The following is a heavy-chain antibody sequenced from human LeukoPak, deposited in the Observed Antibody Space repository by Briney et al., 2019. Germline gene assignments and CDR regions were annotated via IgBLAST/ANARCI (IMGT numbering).Heavy chain of an antibody. V-gene: IGHV3-7*01. J-gene: IGHJ6*04. CDR1: GFPFSNSW. CDR3: ARDRISS. Sequence: GSLRLSFAVSGFPFSNSWMTWVRPAPGKGLEWVATIKEDGSEKYYVDSVKGRFTISRDNAKNSLYLQMNSLRAEDTAVYFCARDRISSWGKGTTVTVSS. D-gene: IGHD3-10*01. CDR2: IKEDGSEK.